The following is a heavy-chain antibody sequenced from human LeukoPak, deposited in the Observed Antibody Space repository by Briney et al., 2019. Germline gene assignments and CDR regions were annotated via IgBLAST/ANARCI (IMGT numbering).Heavy chain of an antibody. J-gene: IGHJ6*03. D-gene: IGHD2-2*01. Sequence: SETLSLTCTVSGGSISSYYWSWIRQPAGKGLEWIARIYTSGSTNYNPSLKSRVTMSVDTSKNKFSLKLSSVTAADTAVYYCARADIVVVPAARRYYYYYMDVWGKGTTVTVSS. CDR2: IYTSGST. CDR3: ARADIVVVPAARRYYYYYMDV. V-gene: IGHV4-4*07. CDR1: GGSISSYY.